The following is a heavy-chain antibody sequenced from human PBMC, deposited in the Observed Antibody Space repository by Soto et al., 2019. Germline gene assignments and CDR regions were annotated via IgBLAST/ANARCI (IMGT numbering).Heavy chain of an antibody. V-gene: IGHV4-31*03. Sequence: PSETLSLTCTVSGGSINSGCYYWSCLRQHTGKGREWIGYIYYSGSTYYNPSLKSRVTIAVYTSKNPFSLRLSSVTAADTAVYYCTRDNGDRTGLFDYWGQGTLVTVSS. J-gene: IGHJ4*02. D-gene: IGHD4-17*01. CDR2: IYYSGST. CDR3: TRDNGDRTGLFDY. CDR1: GGSINSGCYY.